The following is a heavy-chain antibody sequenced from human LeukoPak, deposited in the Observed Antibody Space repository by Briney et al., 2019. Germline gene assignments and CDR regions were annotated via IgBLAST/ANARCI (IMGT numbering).Heavy chain of an antibody. D-gene: IGHD6-19*01. CDR1: GFTFSSYS. Sequence: GGSLRLSCAASGFTFSSYSMNWVRQAPGKGLEWVSSITSSSSYIYYADPVKGRSTISRDNAKNSLYLQMNSLRAEDTAVYYCAREMLAAVAAQSWGQGTLVTVSS. J-gene: IGHJ5*02. CDR2: ITSSSSYI. CDR3: AREMLAAVAAQS. V-gene: IGHV3-21*01.